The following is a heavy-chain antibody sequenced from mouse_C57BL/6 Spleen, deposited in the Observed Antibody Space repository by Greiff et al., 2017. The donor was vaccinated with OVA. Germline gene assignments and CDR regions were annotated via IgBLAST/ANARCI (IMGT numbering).Heavy chain of an antibody. CDR2: IWSGGST. CDR3: ARTATVVAKNWYFDV. D-gene: IGHD1-1*01. Sequence: VKLQESGPGLVQPSQSLSITCTVSGFSLTSYGVHWVRQSPGKGLEWLGVIWSGGSTDYNAAFISRLSISKDNSKSQVFFKMNSLQADDTAIYYCARTATVVAKNWYFDVWGTGTTVTVSS. J-gene: IGHJ1*03. CDR1: GFSLTSYG. V-gene: IGHV2-2*01.